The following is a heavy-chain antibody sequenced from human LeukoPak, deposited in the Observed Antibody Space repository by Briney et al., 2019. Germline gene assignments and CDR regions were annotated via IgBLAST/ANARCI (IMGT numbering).Heavy chain of an antibody. D-gene: IGHD1-26*01. Sequence: TSSETLSLTCTVSGGSIRTDGSYWAWIRQPPGKGLEWIGSIYIDGITHYNSSLQSRVTLSIDTSKNHFSLRLTSVTAADTAVFYCARLFTRAWEYRYGMDVWGQGTAVTVSS. CDR3: ARLFTRAWEYRYGMDV. CDR2: IYIDGIT. CDR1: GGSIRTDGSY. V-gene: IGHV4-39*02. J-gene: IGHJ6*02.